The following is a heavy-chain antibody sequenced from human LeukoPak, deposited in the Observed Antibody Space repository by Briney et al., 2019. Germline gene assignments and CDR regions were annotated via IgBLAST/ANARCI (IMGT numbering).Heavy chain of an antibody. Sequence: QPGGSLRLACAAPGFTFSSYGMSSVRQAPGNWREWVSAISGSGGSTYYADSVKGQFTISRNNSKNTLYLQMNSLRAEDTAVYYCTKDGYSNYVSWGQGTLVTVSS. CDR1: GFTFSSYG. D-gene: IGHD4-11*01. CDR2: ISGSGGST. V-gene: IGHV3-23*01. CDR3: TKDGYSNYVS. J-gene: IGHJ4*02.